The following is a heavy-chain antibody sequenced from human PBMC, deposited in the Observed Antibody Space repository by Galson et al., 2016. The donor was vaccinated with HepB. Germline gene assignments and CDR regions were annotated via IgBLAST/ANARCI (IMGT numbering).Heavy chain of an antibody. CDR1: GFTFSDYY. CDR2: ISTSGRTI. J-gene: IGHJ5*02. D-gene: IGHD2-15*01. V-gene: IGHV3-11*01. Sequence: SLRLSCAASGFTFSDYYMSWIRQAPGKGLECVSHISTSGRTIYYADSVKGRFTISRDNSKNSLYLQMNSLRVEDTALYYCATVKGGYCRGSSCDWFDPWGQGTLVTVSS. CDR3: ATVKGGYCRGSSCDWFDP.